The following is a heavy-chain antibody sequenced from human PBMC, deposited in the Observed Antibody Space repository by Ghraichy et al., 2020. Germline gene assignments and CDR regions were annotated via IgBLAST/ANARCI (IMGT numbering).Heavy chain of an antibody. V-gene: IGHV3-48*02. CDR2: ITSSSRTI. Sequence: GGSPRLSCVGSGFNFDGYPMNWVRQSPGKGLEWVSYITSSSRTIFYADSVKGRFTISRDNAQNSLYLQMKGLRDEDTAVYYCARGSKVVRFYYYDGMDVWGQGTTVTVSS. J-gene: IGHJ6*02. CDR3: ARGSKVVRFYYYDGMDV. D-gene: IGHD4-23*01. CDR1: GFNFDGYP.